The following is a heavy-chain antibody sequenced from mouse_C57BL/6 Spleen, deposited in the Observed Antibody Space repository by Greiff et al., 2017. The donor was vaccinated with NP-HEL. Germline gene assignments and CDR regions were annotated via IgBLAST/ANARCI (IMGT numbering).Heavy chain of an antibody. CDR3: ARWRSYYAMDY. Sequence: QVQLQQSGPELVKPGASVKISCKASGYAFSSSWMNWVKQRPGTGLEWIGRIYPGDGDTNYNGKFEGKATLTADKSSSTAYMQLSSLTSEDSAVYFCARWRSYYAMDYWGQGTSVTVSS. V-gene: IGHV1-82*01. J-gene: IGHJ4*01. CDR1: GYAFSSSW. CDR2: IYPGDGDT.